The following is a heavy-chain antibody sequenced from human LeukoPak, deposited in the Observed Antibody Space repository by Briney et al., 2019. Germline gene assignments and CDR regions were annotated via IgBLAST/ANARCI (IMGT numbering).Heavy chain of an antibody. V-gene: IGHV4-59*01. CDR2: IYYSGST. CDR3: AREGGYGELPQGYNWFDP. CDR1: GGSISSYY. J-gene: IGHJ5*02. D-gene: IGHD3-10*01. Sequence: SETLSLTCTVSGGSISSYYWSWIRQPPGKGLEWIGYIYYSGSTNYNPSLKSRVTISVDTSKNQFSLKLSSVTAADTAVYYCAREGGYGELPQGYNWFDPWGQGTLVTVSS.